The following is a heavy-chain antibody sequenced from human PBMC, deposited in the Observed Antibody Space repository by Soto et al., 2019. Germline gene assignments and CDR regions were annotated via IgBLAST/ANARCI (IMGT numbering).Heavy chain of an antibody. CDR2: IYITGTT. V-gene: IGHV4-4*07. CDR1: GTSIRHFY. CDR3: VRDRADFSSTYYHYFSV. Sequence: QVQLQESGPGLVKPSETLSLTCKVSGTSIRHFYWTWIRQTAGKGLEWIGRIYITGTTSLNPALKSRVTMSMDTSKNEFSLNLTAVTAADTAVYYCVRDRADFSSTYYHYFSVGGRGIQVTVSS. D-gene: IGHD2-2*01. J-gene: IGHJ2*01.